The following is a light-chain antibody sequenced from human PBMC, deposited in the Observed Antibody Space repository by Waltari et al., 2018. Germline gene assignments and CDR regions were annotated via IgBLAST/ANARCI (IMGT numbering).Light chain of an antibody. CDR3: QTGGHGTWV. J-gene: IGLJ3*02. CDR2: VNSDGSH. Sequence: LVLTQSPSASPSLGASVKLTCTLSSGYSSNVXXXLXQKPGKGPRYWMMVNSDGSHRKRDDIPDRFSASNSGAEYYVTISSLQSEDEADYYCQTGGHGTWVFGGGTKLTVL. V-gene: IGLV4-69*01. CDR1: SGYSSNV.